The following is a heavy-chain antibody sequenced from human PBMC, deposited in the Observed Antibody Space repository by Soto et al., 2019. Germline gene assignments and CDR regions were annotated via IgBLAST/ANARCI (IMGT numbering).Heavy chain of an antibody. CDR3: ARDRATIFGVVIIHLDY. D-gene: IGHD3-3*01. V-gene: IGHV1-18*01. CDR2: ISAYNGNT. Sequence: GASVKVSCKASGYTFTSYGISWVRQAPGQGLEWMGWISAYNGNTNYAQKLRGRVTMTTDTSTSTAYMELRSLRSDDTAVYYCARDRATIFGVVIIHLDYWGQGTLVTVSS. CDR1: GYTFTSYG. J-gene: IGHJ4*02.